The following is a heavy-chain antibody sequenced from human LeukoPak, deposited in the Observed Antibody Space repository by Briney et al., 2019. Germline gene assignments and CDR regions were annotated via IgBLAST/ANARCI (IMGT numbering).Heavy chain of an antibody. J-gene: IGHJ4*02. CDR3: ANQPSALAGTYDY. V-gene: IGHV3-23*01. D-gene: IGHD6-19*01. Sequence: PGGSLRLSCTASGFTFSSSAMSWVRQPPGKGLEWVSAISGSGGGTYYADSVKGRFTISRDNSKNTLYLQMNSLRAEDTAVYYCANQPSALAGTYDYWGQGTLVTVSS. CDR1: GFTFSSSA. CDR2: ISGSGGGT.